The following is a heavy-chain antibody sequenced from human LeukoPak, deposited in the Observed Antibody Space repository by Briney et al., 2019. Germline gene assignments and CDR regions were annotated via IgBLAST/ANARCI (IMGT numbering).Heavy chain of an antibody. CDR3: ARWGPYSSSYTRGEITWFDP. CDR1: GGTFSSYD. J-gene: IGHJ5*02. D-gene: IGHD6-13*01. CDR2: IIPIFGTA. Sequence: SVKVSCKASGGTFSSYDIRWVRQAPGQGLEWMGGIIPIFGTANYAQKFQGRVTITADESTNTAYMELSSLKFEDTAVYYCARWGPYSSSYTRGEITWFDPWGQGTQVTVSS. V-gene: IGHV1-69*13.